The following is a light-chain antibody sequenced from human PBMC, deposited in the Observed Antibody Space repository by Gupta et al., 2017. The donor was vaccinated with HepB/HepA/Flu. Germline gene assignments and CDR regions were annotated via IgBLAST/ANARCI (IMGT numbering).Light chain of an antibody. CDR3: QVWDSSSDQEV. V-gene: IGLV3-21*04. J-gene: IGLJ2*01. CDR2: YDS. CDR1: NIGSKS. Sequence: SYVLTQPPSVPVAPGKTARITCGGNNIGSKSVHWYQQKTGQAPVLVIYYDSDRPSGIPERFSGSNSGNTATLTISRVEAGDEADYYCQVWDSSSDQEVFGGGTKLTVL.